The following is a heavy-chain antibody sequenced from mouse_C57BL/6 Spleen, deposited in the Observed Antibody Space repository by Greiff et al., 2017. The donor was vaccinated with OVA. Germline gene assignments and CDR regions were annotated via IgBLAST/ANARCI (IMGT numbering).Heavy chain of an antibody. Sequence: QVQLKQSGPGLVAPSQSLSITCTVSGFSLTSYGVHWVRQPPGKGLEWLVVIWSDGSTTYNSALKSRLSISKDNSKSQVFLKMNSLQTDDTAMYYCAREYYDYNAMDYWGQGTSVTVSS. CDR3: AREYYDYNAMDY. V-gene: IGHV2-6*03. D-gene: IGHD2-4*01. J-gene: IGHJ4*01. CDR1: GFSLTSYG. CDR2: IWSDGST.